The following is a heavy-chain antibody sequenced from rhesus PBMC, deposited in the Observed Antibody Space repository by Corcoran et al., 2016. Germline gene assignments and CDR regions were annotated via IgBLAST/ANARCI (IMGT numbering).Heavy chain of an antibody. D-gene: IGHD5-12*01. V-gene: IGHV4-165*01. CDR1: GYSIRRDY. CDR2: FHGSSGYP. CDR3: ARYEGSYGTFDY. J-gene: IGHJ4*01. Sequence: QVQLQESGPGLVKPSATLSLTCAVSGYSIRRDYWSWIRQPPGKGLESIGYFHGSSGYPYYSPSLKSRVTISRDTSTSQFSLRLDSVTAADTAVYYCARYEGSYGTFDYWAQGVLVTVSS.